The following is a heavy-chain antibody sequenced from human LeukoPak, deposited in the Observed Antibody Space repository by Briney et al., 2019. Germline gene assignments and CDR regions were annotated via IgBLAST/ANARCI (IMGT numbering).Heavy chain of an antibody. D-gene: IGHD6-19*01. CDR3: AKAPGIAVAGLYFDY. J-gene: IGHJ4*02. CDR2: ISGSGGST. V-gene: IGHV3-23*01. Sequence: GGSLRLSCAASGFTFSSYAMSWVRHAPGKGLEWVSAISGSGGSTYYADSVKGRFTISRDNSKNTLYLQMNSLRAEDTAVYYCAKAPGIAVAGLYFDYWGQGTLVTVSS. CDR1: GFTFSSYA.